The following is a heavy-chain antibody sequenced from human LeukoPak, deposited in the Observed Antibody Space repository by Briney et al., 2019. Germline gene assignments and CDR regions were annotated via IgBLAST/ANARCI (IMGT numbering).Heavy chain of an antibody. CDR2: INSDGSSA. Sequence: GGSLRLSCAASGFTFSSYWMHRVRQAPGKGLVWVSRINSDGSSANYADSVKGRFTISRDNAKNTLYLQMNSLRAEDTAVYYCAREADSITMVRGANDYWGQGTLVTVSS. CDR3: AREADSITMVRGANDY. J-gene: IGHJ4*02. CDR1: GFTFSSYW. D-gene: IGHD3-10*01. V-gene: IGHV3-74*01.